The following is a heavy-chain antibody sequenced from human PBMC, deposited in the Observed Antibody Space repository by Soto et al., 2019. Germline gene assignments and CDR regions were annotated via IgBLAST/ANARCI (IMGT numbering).Heavy chain of an antibody. CDR2: IKSKDVGGTT. V-gene: IGHV3-15*01. CDR1: GFTFSHVW. J-gene: IGHJ4*02. CDR3: TTDYGGKSFGS. D-gene: IGHD4-17*01. Sequence: EVQLVESGGGLVQPGGFLILSCAASGFTFSHVWMGWVRQAPGKGLEWVGRIKSKDVGGTTDYAARVKGRFFISRDDSKNTLYLQMNSLKSEDTAVYYCTTDYGGKSFGSWGQGDLVIVSS.